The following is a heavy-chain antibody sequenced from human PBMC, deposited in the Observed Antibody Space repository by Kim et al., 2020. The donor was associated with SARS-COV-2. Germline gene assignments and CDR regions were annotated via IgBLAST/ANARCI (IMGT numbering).Heavy chain of an antibody. J-gene: IGHJ4*02. CDR3: ARGLYSSTWTSFDS. Sequence: GGSLRLSCAASGFPFSTYWMSWVRQAPGEGLEWVADIKQDESEKYYVDSVKGRFTISRDNAKNSLYLQMNSLRAEDTAVYYCARGLYSSTWTSFDSWGQGTLVTVSS. D-gene: IGHD6-13*01. CDR2: IKQDESEK. CDR1: GFPFSTYW. V-gene: IGHV3-7*01.